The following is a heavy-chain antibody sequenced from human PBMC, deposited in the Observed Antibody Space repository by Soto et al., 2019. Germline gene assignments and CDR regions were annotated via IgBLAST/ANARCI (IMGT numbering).Heavy chain of an antibody. V-gene: IGHV3-53*02. CDR2: IYTGGTT. CDR1: GFSVSTNY. D-gene: IGHD1-26*01. CDR3: AKVWGYYFES. Sequence: EVKLVETGGALIQPGGSLTLSCAVSGFSVSTNYMAWVRQGPGKGLEWVSVIYTGGTTHYANSVTGRSTFSRDTSKNILYLHLNSLTTDDTAIYYCAKVWGYYFESWGQGTLVAVSS. J-gene: IGHJ4*02.